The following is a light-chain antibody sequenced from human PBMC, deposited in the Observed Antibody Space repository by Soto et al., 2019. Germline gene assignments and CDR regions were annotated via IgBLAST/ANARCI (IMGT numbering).Light chain of an antibody. J-gene: IGLJ1*01. V-gene: IGLV2-14*01. CDR2: DVT. CDR1: SSDVGDYDY. Sequence: QSVLTQPASVSGSPGQSITISCTGTSSDVGDYDYVSWYQQHPGKAPKLMIFDVTNRPSGVSHLFTGSKSGNSASPTISGLQTADEADHYCSSSIRSSPVVFGTGTKLTVL. CDR3: SSSIRSSPVV.